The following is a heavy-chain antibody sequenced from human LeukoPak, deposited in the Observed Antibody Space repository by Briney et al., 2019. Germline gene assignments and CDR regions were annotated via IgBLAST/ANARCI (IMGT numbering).Heavy chain of an antibody. CDR3: VLTADNYFDY. CDR1: GYTFTRYG. V-gene: IGHV1-18*01. J-gene: IGHJ4*02. Sequence: ASVKVSCKASGYTFTRYGISWVRQAPGQGLEWMGWISAYNGNTNYAQKLQGRVTMTTDTSTSTAYMELRSLRSDDTAVYYCVLTADNYFDYWGQGTLVTVSS. CDR2: ISAYNGNT. D-gene: IGHD2-21*02.